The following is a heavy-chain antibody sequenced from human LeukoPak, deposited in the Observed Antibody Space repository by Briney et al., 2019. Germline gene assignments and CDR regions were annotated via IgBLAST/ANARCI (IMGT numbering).Heavy chain of an antibody. V-gene: IGHV3-23*01. CDR1: GFTFSRYA. CDR3: ARSADSSGFPYY. J-gene: IGHJ4*02. Sequence: GGSLRLSCVASGFTFSRYAMSWVRQAPGKGLEWVSAISGSGGSTYYADSVKGRFTISRDNSKNTLYLQMNSLRADDTAVYSCARSADSSGFPYYWGQGTLVTVSS. CDR2: ISGSGGST. D-gene: IGHD3-22*01.